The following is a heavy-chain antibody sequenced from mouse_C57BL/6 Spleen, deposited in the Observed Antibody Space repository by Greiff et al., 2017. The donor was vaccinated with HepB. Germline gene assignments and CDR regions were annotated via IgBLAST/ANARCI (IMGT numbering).Heavy chain of an antibody. D-gene: IGHD2-4*01. Sequence: VQLQQSGTVLARPGASVKMSCKTSGYTFTSYWMHWVKQRPGQGLEWIGAIYPGNSDTSYNQKFKGKAKLTAVTSASTAYMELSSLTNEDSAVYYCTRPYDYDGGSWFAYWGQGTLVTVSA. CDR2: IYPGNSDT. CDR1: GYTFTSYW. J-gene: IGHJ3*01. CDR3: TRPYDYDGGSWFAY. V-gene: IGHV1-5*01.